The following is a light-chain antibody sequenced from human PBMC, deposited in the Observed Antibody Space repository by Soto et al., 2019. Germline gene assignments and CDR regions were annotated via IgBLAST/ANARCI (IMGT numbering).Light chain of an antibody. V-gene: IGKV3-15*01. CDR1: QSVYSN. CDR3: QKYNDWPIT. CDR2: GAS. J-gene: IGKJ5*01. Sequence: EIVMTQSPATLSVSPGERATLSCRASQSVYSNLAWYQEKPGQAPRLLIFGASTRATGILDRFSGSGSGTEFTLTISSLQSEDFAVYYCQKYNDWPITFGQGTRLEIK.